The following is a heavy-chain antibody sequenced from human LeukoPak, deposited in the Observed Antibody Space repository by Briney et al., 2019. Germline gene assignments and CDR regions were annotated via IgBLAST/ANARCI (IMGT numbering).Heavy chain of an antibody. CDR2: ISHEGSQT. J-gene: IGHJ6*02. CDR1: GFSFGSYG. V-gene: IGHV3-30*03. CDR3: ARGRRGYCGGDCYPRYYYYGMDV. Sequence: SGGSLRLSCAASGFSFGSYGIHWVRQAPGKGLEWVAVISHEGSQTYYADSVRGRFTISRDNSKNMVYLQMNSLRAEDTAVYYCARGRRGYCGGDCYPRYYYYGMDVWGQGTTVTVSS. D-gene: IGHD2-21*02.